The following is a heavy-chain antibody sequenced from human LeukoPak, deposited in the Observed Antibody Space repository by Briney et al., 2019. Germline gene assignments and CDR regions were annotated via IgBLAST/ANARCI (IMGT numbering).Heavy chain of an antibody. J-gene: IGHJ4*02. CDR1: GFTFSIYA. CDR2: INSDGSST. CDR3: GRELDWLPTLDY. D-gene: IGHD3-9*01. V-gene: IGHV3-74*01. Sequence: GGSLRLSCAASGFTFSIYAMSWVRQAPGKGLVWVSRINSDGSSTRYADSVKGRFTISRDNAKNTLYLQMNSLRAEDTAVYYCGRELDWLPTLDYWGQGTLVTVSS.